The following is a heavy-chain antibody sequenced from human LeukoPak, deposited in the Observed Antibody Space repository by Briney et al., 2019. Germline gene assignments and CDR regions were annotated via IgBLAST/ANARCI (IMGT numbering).Heavy chain of an antibody. Sequence: SETLSLTCAVYGGSFSGYYWSWIRQPPGKGLEWIGEINHRGSTNYNPSLKSRVTISVDTSKNQFSLKLSSVTAADTAVYYCARARAVGYYYYYYMDVWGKGTTVTVSS. CDR3: ARARAVGYYYYYYMDV. J-gene: IGHJ6*03. CDR1: GGSFSGYY. D-gene: IGHD6-19*01. V-gene: IGHV4-34*01. CDR2: INHRGST.